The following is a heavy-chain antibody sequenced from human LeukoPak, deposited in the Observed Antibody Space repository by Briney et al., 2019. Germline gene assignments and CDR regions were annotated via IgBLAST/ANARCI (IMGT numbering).Heavy chain of an antibody. CDR1: GLTFRNYA. Sequence: GGSLRLSCAASGLTFRNYAMNWVRQAPGKGLEWVSGISGSGGNTFYADSVKGRFTISRDNSKNTVSLQMNSLRAEDTAVYYCAKDGDRSFWYPLDYWGQGSLVTVSS. V-gene: IGHV3-23*01. CDR2: ISGSGGNT. J-gene: IGHJ4*02. D-gene: IGHD6-13*01. CDR3: AKDGDRSFWYPLDY.